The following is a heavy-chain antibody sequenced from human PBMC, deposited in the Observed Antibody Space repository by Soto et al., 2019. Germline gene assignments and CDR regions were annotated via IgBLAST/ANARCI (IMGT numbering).Heavy chain of an antibody. J-gene: IGHJ6*03. D-gene: IGHD3-3*01. CDR1: VGSISSSSYY. V-gene: IGHV4-39*01. CDR2: IYYSGST. Sequence: QLQLQESGPGLVKPSETLSLTCTVSVGSISSSSYYWGWIRQPPGKGLEWIGSIYYSGSTYYNPSLKSRVTISVDTSNNHFSLKLSSVTAADTAVYYCARSYYDFWSGYHGSYYMDVWGKGTTVNVSS. CDR3: ARSYYDFWSGYHGSYYMDV.